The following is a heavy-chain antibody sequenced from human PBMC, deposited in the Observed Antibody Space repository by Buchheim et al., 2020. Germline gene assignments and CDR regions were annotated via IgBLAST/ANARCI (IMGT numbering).Heavy chain of an antibody. Sequence: EVQLVESGGGLAQPGGSLRLSCAASGFTLSNYWMHWVRQAPGKGLVWVSYIQSDGFTTTYADSVKGRFTISRDNAKNTLYLQMNSLRVEDKAMYYCARAPSSPRELPEIWGQGTL. D-gene: IGHD1-7*01. CDR2: IQSDGFTT. J-gene: IGHJ4*02. CDR3: ARAPSSPRELPEI. CDR1: GFTLSNYW. V-gene: IGHV3-74*01.